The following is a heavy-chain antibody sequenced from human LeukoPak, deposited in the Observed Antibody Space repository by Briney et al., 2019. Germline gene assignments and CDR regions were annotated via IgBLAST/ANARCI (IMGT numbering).Heavy chain of an antibody. CDR1: GGSISSSSYY. CDR2: IYYSGST. V-gene: IGHV4-39*07. Sequence: SETLSLTCTVSGGSISSSSYYWGWIRQPPGKGLEWIANIYYSGSTYYNPSLKSRVTISVDTSKNQFSLKLSSVTAADTAVYYCARGDHYYDSSGSFDYWGQGTLVTVSS. D-gene: IGHD3-22*01. CDR3: ARGDHYYDSSGSFDY. J-gene: IGHJ4*02.